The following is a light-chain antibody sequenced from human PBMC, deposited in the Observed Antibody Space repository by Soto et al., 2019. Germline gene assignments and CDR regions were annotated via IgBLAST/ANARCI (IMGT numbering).Light chain of an antibody. Sequence: QLVLTQPPSVSGAPGQRVTISCTGSSSNIGAGYDVHWYQQLPGTAPKLLIYGNSNRPSGVPDRFSGSKSGTSASLAITGLQAEDEADYYCQSYDSNLSGSLYVFGTGTKLTVL. V-gene: IGLV1-40*01. J-gene: IGLJ1*01. CDR1: SSNIGAGYD. CDR2: GNS. CDR3: QSYDSNLSGSLYV.